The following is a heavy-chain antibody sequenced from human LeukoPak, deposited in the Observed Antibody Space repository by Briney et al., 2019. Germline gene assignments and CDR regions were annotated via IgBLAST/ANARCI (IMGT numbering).Heavy chain of an antibody. J-gene: IGHJ4*02. V-gene: IGHV6-1*01. Sequence: SQTLSLTCALSGDSVPSNSAAWNWIRQSPSGGLEWLGRTYYRSKWYYDYAVSVTSRITINPDTSKNQFSLHLNSVTPEDTAVYYCAREGSSSFDYWGQGTLVTVSS. CDR3: AREGSSSFDY. D-gene: IGHD3-10*01. CDR1: GDSVPSNSAA. CDR2: TYYRSKWYY.